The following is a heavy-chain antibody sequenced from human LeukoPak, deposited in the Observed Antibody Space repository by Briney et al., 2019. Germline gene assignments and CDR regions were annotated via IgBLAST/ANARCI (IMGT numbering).Heavy chain of an antibody. J-gene: IGHJ6*02. CDR2: ISWDGGST. V-gene: IGHV3-43*01. CDR3: AKQTDYYYYGMDV. Sequence: GGSLRLSCAASGFTFDDYTMHWVRQAPGKGLEWVSLISWDGGSTYYADSVKGRFTISRDNSKNSLYLQMNSLRTEDTALYYCAKQTDYYYYGMDVWGQGTTVTVSS. CDR1: GFTFDDYT.